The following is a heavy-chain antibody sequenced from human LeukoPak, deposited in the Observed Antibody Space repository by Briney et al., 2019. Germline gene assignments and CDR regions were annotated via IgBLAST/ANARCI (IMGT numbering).Heavy chain of an antibody. J-gene: IGHJ4*02. D-gene: IGHD6-19*01. Sequence: PGGSLRLSCAASGFTFSNAWMSWVRQAPGKGREWVGRIKSKTDGGTTDYAAPVKGRFTISRDDSKNTLYLQMNSLKTEDTAVYYCTGRYSSGWYGSDYWGQGTLVTVFS. CDR1: GFTFSNAW. V-gene: IGHV3-15*01. CDR2: IKSKTDGGTT. CDR3: TGRYSSGWYGSDY.